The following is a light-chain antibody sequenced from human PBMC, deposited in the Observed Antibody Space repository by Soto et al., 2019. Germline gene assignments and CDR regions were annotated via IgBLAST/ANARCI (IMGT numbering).Light chain of an antibody. J-gene: IGLJ2*01. V-gene: IGLV6-57*04. CDR2: ENN. CDR1: SGSIANNY. CDR3: QSYDSDFVV. Sequence: NFMLTQPHSVSESPGKTLSISCTRSSGSIANNYVQWYQQRPVSAPTTVIYENNQRLSGVPDRFSGSTDGSSNSASLTLSGLHTEDEADYYGQSYDSDFVVFGGGTKLTVL.